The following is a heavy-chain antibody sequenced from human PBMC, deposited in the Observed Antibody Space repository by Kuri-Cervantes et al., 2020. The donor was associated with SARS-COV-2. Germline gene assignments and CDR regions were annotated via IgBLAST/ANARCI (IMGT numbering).Heavy chain of an antibody. CDR1: GGSFSGLS. D-gene: IGHD2-2*01. Sequence: SQTLSLTCAVHGGSFSGLSWSWIRQSPGKGLEWIGEVNHNGNTNYNPSLKSRVTISLDTSKDQFSLILNSVTAADTSVYYCARLGYCSSTSCYGDAFDIWGQGTMVTVSS. J-gene: IGHJ3*02. CDR2: VNHNGNT. V-gene: IGHV4-34*01. CDR3: ARLGYCSSTSCYGDAFDI.